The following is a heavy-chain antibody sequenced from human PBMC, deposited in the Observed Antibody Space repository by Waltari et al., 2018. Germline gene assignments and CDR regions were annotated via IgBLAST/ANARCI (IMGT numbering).Heavy chain of an antibody. Sequence: QVQLVQSGAEVKKPGGSVKVSCKTSGYIFTDRFIYWIRQAPGQGLEWMGWNDPSNGDTNYAPKFEGRITMTRDTSIRTAYMELGGLTSDDTAVYYCAREMGYFESGVYYSYLDLWGRGTAVAVSS. D-gene: IGHD3-22*01. CDR3: AREMGYFESGVYYSYLDL. CDR2: NDPSNGDT. J-gene: IGHJ4*02. V-gene: IGHV1-2*02. CDR1: GYIFTDRF.